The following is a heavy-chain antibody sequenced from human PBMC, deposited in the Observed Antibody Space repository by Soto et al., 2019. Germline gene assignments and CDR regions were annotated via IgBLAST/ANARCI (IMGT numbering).Heavy chain of an antibody. J-gene: IGHJ5*02. V-gene: IGHV4-39*01. CDR1: GGSISSSSYN. Sequence: PSETLSLTCIVSGGSISSSSYNWGWIRRPPGRGLEWIGSIYYSGSTYYNPSRKRRVTISVDTSKIQFSLKLSSVPAADTAVFYCARHRARNWFDPWGQGTLVTVSS. CDR3: ARHRARNWFDP. D-gene: IGHD6-6*01. CDR2: IYYSGST.